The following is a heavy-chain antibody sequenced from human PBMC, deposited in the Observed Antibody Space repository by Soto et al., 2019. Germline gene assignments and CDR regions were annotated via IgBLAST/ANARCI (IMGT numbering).Heavy chain of an antibody. CDR2: ISAHNGNT. J-gene: IGHJ6*02. Sequence: QVQLVQSGAEVKKPGASVKVSCKTSGYTFTSYGINWVRQAPGQGLEWMGWISAHNGNTNYAQKIQGRVTMTTETSTSPAYMELRSLRSDDTAVYYCERDRMVRASHHYGMDVWGQGTTVTVSS. V-gene: IGHV1-18*01. CDR3: ERDRMVRASHHYGMDV. D-gene: IGHD3-10*01. CDR1: GYTFTSYG.